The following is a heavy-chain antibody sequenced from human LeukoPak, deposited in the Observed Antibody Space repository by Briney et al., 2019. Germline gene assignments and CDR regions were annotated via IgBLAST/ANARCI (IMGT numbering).Heavy chain of an antibody. CDR2: IYPGDSDT. V-gene: IGHV5-51*01. CDR3: ARHSHVDTAMVTIY. Sequence: PGASLKISCKGSGYSFTSYWIGWVRQMPGKGLGWMGIIYPGDSDTRYSPSFQGQVTISADKSISTAYLQWSSLKASDTAMYYCARHSHVDTAMVTIYWGQGTLVTVSS. J-gene: IGHJ4*02. CDR1: GYSFTSYW. D-gene: IGHD5-18*01.